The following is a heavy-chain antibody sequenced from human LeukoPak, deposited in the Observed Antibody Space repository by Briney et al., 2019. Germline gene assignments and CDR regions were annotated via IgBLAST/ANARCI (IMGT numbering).Heavy chain of an antibody. V-gene: IGHV1-18*04. CDR3: ARAGDYYDSSGYYYGDFDY. CDR2: ISAYNGNT. J-gene: IGHJ4*02. Sequence: ASVKVSCKTSGYTFTNFYMHWVRQAPGQGLEWMGWISAYNGNTNYAQKLQGRVTMTTDTSTSTAYMELRSLRSDDTAVYYCARAGDYYDSSGYYYGDFDYWGQGTLVTVSS. D-gene: IGHD3-22*01. CDR1: GYTFTNFY.